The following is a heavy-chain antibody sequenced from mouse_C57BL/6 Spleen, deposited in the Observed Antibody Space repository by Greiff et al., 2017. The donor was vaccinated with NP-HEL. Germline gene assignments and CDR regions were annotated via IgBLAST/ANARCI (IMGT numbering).Heavy chain of an antibody. J-gene: IGHJ3*01. CDR1: GFTFSSYA. V-gene: IGHV5-4*01. D-gene: IGHD2-4*01. CDR2: ISDGGSYT. CDR3: ARGDYDVAY. Sequence: EVQVVESGGGLVKPGGSLKLSCAASGFTFSSYAMSWVRQTPEKRLEWVATISDGGSYTYYPDNVKGRFTISRDNAKNNLYLQMSHLKSEDTAMYYCARGDYDVAYWGQGTLVTVSA.